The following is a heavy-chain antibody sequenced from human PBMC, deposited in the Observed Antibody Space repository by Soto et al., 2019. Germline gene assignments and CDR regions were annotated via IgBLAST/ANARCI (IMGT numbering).Heavy chain of an antibody. D-gene: IGHD1-26*01. V-gene: IGHV1-18*01. CDR2: ISAYNGDT. CDR1: GYTFTSYG. CDR3: ARSGIVGATRDRDFDY. Sequence: ASLKVSCKASGYTFTSYGISWVRQAPGQGLEWMGWISAYNGDTNYAQKLQGRVTMTRDTSISTAYMELSSLRSDDTAVYYCARSGIVGATRDRDFDYWGQGTLVTVSS. J-gene: IGHJ4*02.